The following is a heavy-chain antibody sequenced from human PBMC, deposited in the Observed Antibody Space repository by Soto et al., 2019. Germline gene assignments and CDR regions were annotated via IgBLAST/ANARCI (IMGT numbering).Heavy chain of an antibody. Sequence: EVQLVESGGGLVQPGGSLRLSCAASTFTFSSYWMHWVRQTPGKGLVWVSRINDDGGSTSYADSAKGRFTISRDNAKNTLYLQMNTLRAEDTGVYYCARGLGERPNRGIDYHYGMDVWGQGTTVTVSS. CDR1: TFTFSSYW. CDR3: ARGLGERPNRGIDYHYGMDV. CDR2: INDDGGST. D-gene: IGHD5-12*01. J-gene: IGHJ6*02. V-gene: IGHV3-74*01.